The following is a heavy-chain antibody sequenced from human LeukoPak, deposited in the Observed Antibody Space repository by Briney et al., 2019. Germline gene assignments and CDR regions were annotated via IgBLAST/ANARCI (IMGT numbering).Heavy chain of an antibody. D-gene: IGHD2-2*01. Sequence: GGSLRLSCAASGFTFSNYGMDWVRQAPGKGLEWVAYIRYDGSNKNYADSVKGRFTISRDNSKNTLCLQMSSLRAEDTAVYYCAKVVTGYCSTTSCPFDSWGQETLVTVSS. V-gene: IGHV3-30*02. CDR1: GFTFSNYG. CDR2: IRYDGSNK. J-gene: IGHJ4*02. CDR3: AKVVTGYCSTTSCPFDS.